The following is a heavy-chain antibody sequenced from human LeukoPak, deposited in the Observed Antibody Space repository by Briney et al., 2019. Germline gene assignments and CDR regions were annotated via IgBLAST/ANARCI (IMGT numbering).Heavy chain of an antibody. D-gene: IGHD6-13*01. CDR2: ISGYNGNT. CDR1: SYTFTRYG. Sequence: ASVKVSCKASSYTFTRYGISWVRQAPGQGLEWMGWISGYNGNTNYAQKFLGRVSMTADTSTSTAYMELRSLRSDDTAVYYCARGAAAGRRWGNWFDPWGQGTLVTVSS. J-gene: IGHJ5*02. CDR3: ARGAAAGRRWGNWFDP. V-gene: IGHV1-18*01.